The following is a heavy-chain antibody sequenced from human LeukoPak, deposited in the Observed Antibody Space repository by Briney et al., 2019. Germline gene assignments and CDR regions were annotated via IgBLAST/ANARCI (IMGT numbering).Heavy chain of an antibody. V-gene: IGHV4-59*01. Sequence: SETLSLTCTVSGGSISSYYWSWIRQPPGKGLEWIGYIYYSGSTNYNPSLKSRVTISVDTSKNQFPLKLSSVTAADTAVYYCARVNQAVAGTPFDYWGQGTLVTVSS. CDR3: ARVNQAVAGTPFDY. CDR2: IYYSGST. CDR1: GGSISSYY. D-gene: IGHD6-19*01. J-gene: IGHJ4*02.